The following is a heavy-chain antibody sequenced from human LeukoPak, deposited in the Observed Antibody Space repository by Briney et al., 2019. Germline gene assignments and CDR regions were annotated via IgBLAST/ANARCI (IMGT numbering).Heavy chain of an antibody. CDR3: ARHRLGWELPPDY. Sequence: PSETLSLTCTVSGGSVSSSSYYWGWIRQPPGEGLEWIGRIYYTGSTYYNPSLKSRVTISVDTAKNQFSLKLSSVTAADTAVYYCARHRLGWELPPDYWGQGTLVTVSS. J-gene: IGHJ4*02. D-gene: IGHD4-23*01. CDR1: GGSVSSSSYY. V-gene: IGHV4-39*01. CDR2: IYYTGST.